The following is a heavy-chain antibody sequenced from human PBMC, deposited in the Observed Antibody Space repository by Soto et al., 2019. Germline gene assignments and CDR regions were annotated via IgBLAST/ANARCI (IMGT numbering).Heavy chain of an antibody. CDR3: AGGRYGDY. D-gene: IGHD1-1*01. V-gene: IGHV1-18*01. CDR2: ISAHNGNT. CDR1: GYDFTTYG. J-gene: IGHJ4*02. Sequence: QVHLVQSGAEVKKPGASVKVSCKGSGYDFTTYGITWVRQAPGQGLEWMAWISAHNGNTDYAQKLQGRVTVTRDRSTSTAYMELRSLRSDDTAVYYCAGGRYGDYWGQGALVTVSS.